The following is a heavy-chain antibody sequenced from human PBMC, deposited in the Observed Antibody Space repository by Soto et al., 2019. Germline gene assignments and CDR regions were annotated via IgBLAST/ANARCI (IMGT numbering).Heavy chain of an antibody. D-gene: IGHD3-10*01. CDR1: GFTFSDYY. Sequence: GGSLRLSCAASGFTFSDYYMSWIRQAPGKGLEWVSNIRSSGSTIYYADSVKGRFTISRDNSKNTLYLQMNSLRAEDTAVYYCANCITYYYGSGSSYYFDYWGQGTQVTVSS. J-gene: IGHJ4*02. CDR2: IRSSGSTI. V-gene: IGHV3-11*01. CDR3: ANCITYYYGSGSSYYFDY.